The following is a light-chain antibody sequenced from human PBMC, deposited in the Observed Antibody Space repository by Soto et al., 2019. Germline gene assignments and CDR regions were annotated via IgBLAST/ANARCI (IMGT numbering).Light chain of an antibody. CDR2: GAS. V-gene: IGKV3-20*01. CDR1: QSVSSNY. CDR3: QQYGSSPGT. J-gene: IGKJ1*01. Sequence: EIVLTQSPATLSLSPGERATLSCRASQSVSSNYLAWYQQKSGQAPRLLIYGASSRATGIPDRFSGSGSGTDFTLTISRLEPEDFAVYYCQQYGSSPGTFGQGTKGDIK.